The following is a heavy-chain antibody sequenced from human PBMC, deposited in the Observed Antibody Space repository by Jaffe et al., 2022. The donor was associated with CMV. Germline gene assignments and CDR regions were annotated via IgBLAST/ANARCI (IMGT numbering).Heavy chain of an antibody. J-gene: IGHJ4*02. CDR1: GFTFSSYS. V-gene: IGHV3-21*01. CDR2: ISSSSSYI. CDR3: ARGEFGEISPPHY. Sequence: EVQLVESGGGLVKPGGSLRLSCAASGFTFSSYSMNWVRQAPGKGLEWVSSISSSSSYIYYADSVKGRFTISRDNAKNSLYLQMNSLRAEDTAVYYCARGEFGEISPPHYWGQGTLVTVSS. D-gene: IGHD3-10*01.